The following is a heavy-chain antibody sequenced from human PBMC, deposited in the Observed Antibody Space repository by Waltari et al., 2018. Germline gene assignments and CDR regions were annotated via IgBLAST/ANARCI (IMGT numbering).Heavy chain of an antibody. Sequence: EVQLLESGGGLVQPGGSLRLSCAASGFPFSRYALCWVRQAPGKGLEWVTAIRGSGGSTYYADSVKGRFTISRDNSKNTLYLQMNSLRAEDTAVYYCAKDRSYGSIDYWGQGTLVTVSS. CDR1: GFPFSRYA. V-gene: IGHV3-23*01. D-gene: IGHD5-18*01. CDR3: AKDRSYGSIDY. CDR2: IRGSGGST. J-gene: IGHJ4*02.